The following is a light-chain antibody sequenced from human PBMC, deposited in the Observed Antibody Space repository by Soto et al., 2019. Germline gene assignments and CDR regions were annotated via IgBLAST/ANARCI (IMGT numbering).Light chain of an antibody. J-gene: IGKJ5*01. CDR3: QHRSIWPVS. CDR2: GAS. CDR1: QSVSSSY. Sequence: EIVLTQSPGTLSLSPGERATLSCRASQSVSSSYLAWYQQKPGQAPRRLIFGASFRATGIPDRFSGSGSGTDFTLTISRLEPEDFAVYYCQHRSIWPVSFGQGTRLEIK. V-gene: IGKV3D-20*02.